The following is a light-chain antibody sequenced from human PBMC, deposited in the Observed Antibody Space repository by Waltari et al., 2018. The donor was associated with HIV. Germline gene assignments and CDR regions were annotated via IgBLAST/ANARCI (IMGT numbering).Light chain of an antibody. Sequence: EIVMTQSPATLSVSPGDIATLSCRASQSVRSNLAWYQQNPGQAPRLLIFSASTRDAGTKARLSGGGYGTEFTLTITSLQSEDLAVYDWQQDDDWPHLTFGGGTKVEI. CDR3: QQDDDWPHLT. CDR1: QSVRSN. V-gene: IGKV3-15*01. CDR2: SAS. J-gene: IGKJ4*01.